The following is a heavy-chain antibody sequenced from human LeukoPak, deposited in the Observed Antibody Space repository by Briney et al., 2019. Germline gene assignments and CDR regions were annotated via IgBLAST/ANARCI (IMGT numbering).Heavy chain of an antibody. D-gene: IGHD1-26*01. CDR1: GGSISSYY. CDR3: ARHLGSYYVTVDY. V-gene: IGHV4-59*08. Sequence: SETLSLTCTVSGGSISSYYWSWIRQPPGKGLEWIGYIYYSGSTNYNPSLKSRVTISVDTSKNQFSLKLSSVTAADTAVYYCARHLGSYYVTVDYWGQGTLVTVSS. CDR2: IYYSGST. J-gene: IGHJ4*02.